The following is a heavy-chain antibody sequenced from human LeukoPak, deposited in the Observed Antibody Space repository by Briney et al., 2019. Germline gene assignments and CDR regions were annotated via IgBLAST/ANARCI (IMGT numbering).Heavy chain of an antibody. Sequence: ASVKVSCKASGYTFTSYAMNWVRQAPGQGLEWMGWINTNTGNPTYAQGFTGRFVFSLDTSVSTAYLQISSLKAEDTAVYYCARSKGTPLRKKSPLLRYFDWLSSNWFDPWGQGTPVTVSS. CDR3: ARSKGTPLRKKSPLLRYFDWLSSNWFDP. CDR2: INTNTGNP. J-gene: IGHJ5*02. V-gene: IGHV7-4-1*02. CDR1: GYTFTSYA. D-gene: IGHD3-9*01.